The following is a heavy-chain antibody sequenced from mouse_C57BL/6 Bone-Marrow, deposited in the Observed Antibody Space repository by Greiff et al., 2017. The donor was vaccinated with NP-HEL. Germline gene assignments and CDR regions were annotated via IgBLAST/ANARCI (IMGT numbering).Heavy chain of an antibody. CDR2: IDPETGGT. V-gene: IGHV1-15*01. D-gene: IGHD1-1*01. Sequence: VQLQQSGAELVRPGASVTLSCKASGYTFTDYEMHWVKQTPVHGLEWIGAIDPETGGTAYNQKFKGKAILTADKSSSTAYMELRSLTSEDSAVYYCTSCYYYGSSYYFDYWGQGTTLTVSS. J-gene: IGHJ2*01. CDR3: TSCYYYGSSYYFDY. CDR1: GYTFTDYE.